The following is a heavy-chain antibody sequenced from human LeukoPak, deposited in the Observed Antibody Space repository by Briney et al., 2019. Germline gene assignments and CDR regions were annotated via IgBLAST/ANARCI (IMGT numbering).Heavy chain of an antibody. CDR3: ARPGYSYGYPVWFDP. CDR2: IYYSGST. D-gene: IGHD5-18*01. Sequence: SETLSLTCTVSGGSISSSSYYWGWIRQPPGKGLERIGSIYYSGSTYYNPSLKSRVTISVDTSKNQFSLKLSSVTAADTAVYYCARPGYSYGYPVWFDPWGQGTLVTVSS. CDR1: GGSISSSSYY. J-gene: IGHJ5*02. V-gene: IGHV4-39*01.